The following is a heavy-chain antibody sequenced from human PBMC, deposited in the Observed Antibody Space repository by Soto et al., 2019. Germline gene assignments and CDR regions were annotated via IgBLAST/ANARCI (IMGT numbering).Heavy chain of an antibody. CDR2: IIPICGTA. J-gene: IGHJ4*02. CDR3: ARGDDSSGYYYFDY. Sequence: QVQLVQYGAEVKKHGSSVKVSCKASGGTFSSYAISWVRQAPGQGLEWMGGIIPICGTANYAQKFQGSVTITADESTSTAYMELSSLRSEETAVYYCARGDDSSGYYYFDYWGQGTLVTVSS. V-gene: IGHV1-69*01. CDR1: GGTFSSYA. D-gene: IGHD3-22*01.